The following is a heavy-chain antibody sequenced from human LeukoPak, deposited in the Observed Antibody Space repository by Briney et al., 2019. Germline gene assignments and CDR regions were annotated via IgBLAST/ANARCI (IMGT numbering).Heavy chain of an antibody. CDR2: FDPEDGET. CDR1: GYSLTELS. Sequence: ASVKVSCKLSGYSLTELSIHWVRQAPGKGLEWMGGFDPEDGETIYAQKFQGRVTMTEDTSTDTAHMALRSLRSEDTAVYYCATVGNYFGSGSYFYWLDPWGQGTLVTVSS. V-gene: IGHV1-24*01. J-gene: IGHJ5*02. CDR3: ATVGNYFGSGSYFYWLDP. D-gene: IGHD3-10*01.